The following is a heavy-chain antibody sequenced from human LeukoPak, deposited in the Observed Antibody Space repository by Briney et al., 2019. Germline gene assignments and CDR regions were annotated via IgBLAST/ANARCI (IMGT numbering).Heavy chain of an antibody. J-gene: IGHJ4*02. CDR1: GFTFSSFY. Sequence: GGSLRLSCAASGFTFSSFYMSWVRQAPGKGLEWVANIKQDGSEMYYVDSVKGRFTISRDNAKNSLYLQMNSLTAEDTAVYYCARERSLRIWGQGTLVTVSS. CDR3: ARERSLRI. V-gene: IGHV3-7*01. D-gene: IGHD3-10*01. CDR2: IKQDGSEM.